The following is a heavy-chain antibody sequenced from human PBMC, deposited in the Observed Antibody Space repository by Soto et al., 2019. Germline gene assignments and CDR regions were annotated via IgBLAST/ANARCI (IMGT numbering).Heavy chain of an antibody. D-gene: IGHD2-2*01. J-gene: IGHJ6*02. CDR1: GFTFSSYG. Sequence: GGSLRLSCAASGFTFSSYGMHWVRQAPGKGLEWVAVIWYDGSNKYYADSVKGRFTISRDNSKSTLYLQMNSLRAEDTAVYYCARDLVPAAPYNYYGMDVWGQGTTVTVSS. CDR2: IWYDGSNK. V-gene: IGHV3-33*01. CDR3: ARDLVPAAPYNYYGMDV.